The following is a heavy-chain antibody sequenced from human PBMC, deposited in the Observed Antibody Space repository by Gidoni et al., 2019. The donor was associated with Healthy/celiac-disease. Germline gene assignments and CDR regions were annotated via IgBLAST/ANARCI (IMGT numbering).Heavy chain of an antibody. D-gene: IGHD3-3*01. Sequence: QVQLQESGPGLVKPSETLSLTCTVSGGSISSSYWSWIRQPPGKGLEWIGYIYYSGSTNYNPSLKSRVTISVDTSKNQFSLKLSSVTAADTAVYYCARAHYDFWSGYSPDAFDIWGQGTMVTVSS. CDR1: GGSISSSY. CDR2: IYYSGST. J-gene: IGHJ3*02. CDR3: ARAHYDFWSGYSPDAFDI. V-gene: IGHV4-59*01.